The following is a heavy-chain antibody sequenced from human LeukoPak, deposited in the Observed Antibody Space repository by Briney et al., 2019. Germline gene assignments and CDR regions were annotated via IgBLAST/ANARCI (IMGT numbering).Heavy chain of an antibody. V-gene: IGHV3-23*01. Sequence: GGSLRLSCAASGFTFSNFLMTWVRQAPGKGPEWVSAISGSGGDTYYADSVKGRFTISRDNSKNTLYLQMNSLRAEDTAVYYCAREGYYYDSSGSYNWFDPWGQGTLVTVSS. D-gene: IGHD3-22*01. J-gene: IGHJ5*02. CDR2: ISGSGGDT. CDR1: GFTFSNFL. CDR3: AREGYYYDSSGSYNWFDP.